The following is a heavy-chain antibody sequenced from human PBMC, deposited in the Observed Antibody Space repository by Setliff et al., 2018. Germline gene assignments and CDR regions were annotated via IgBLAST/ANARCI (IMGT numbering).Heavy chain of an antibody. CDR1: GGSISSDY. Sequence: PSETLSLTCNVSGGSISSDYWAWIRQPPGKALEWIGYFYHSASSNYYPSLKGRVTMSADTSKKQLYLSLTSVSVADTAMYYCARSHYYASGNSHYYYMDVWGKGTAVTVSS. V-gene: IGHV4-59*08. D-gene: IGHD3-10*01. J-gene: IGHJ6*03. CDR2: FYHSASS. CDR3: ARSHYYASGNSHYYYMDV.